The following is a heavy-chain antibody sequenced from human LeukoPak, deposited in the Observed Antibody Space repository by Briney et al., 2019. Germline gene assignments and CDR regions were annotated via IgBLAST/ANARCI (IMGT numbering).Heavy chain of an antibody. Sequence: PGGSLRLSCVASRFTFSSYGMHWVRQPPGKGLEWVSSISSSSSFIYYADSVKGRFTISRDKAEKSLYLQMNSLRVEDTAVYYCARGTTVTSGGDYWGQGTLVTVSS. J-gene: IGHJ4*02. CDR1: RFTFSSYG. D-gene: IGHD4-17*01. CDR3: ARGTTVTSGGDY. CDR2: ISSSSSFI. V-gene: IGHV3-21*01.